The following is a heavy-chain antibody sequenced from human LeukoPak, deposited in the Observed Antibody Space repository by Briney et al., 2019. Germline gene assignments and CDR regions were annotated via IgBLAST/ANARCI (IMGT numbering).Heavy chain of an antibody. CDR2: IYYSGST. D-gene: IGHD3-3*01. CDR1: GGSINSYY. CDR3: ARVRKSITIFGVVIKTPGYYYYGMDV. J-gene: IGHJ6*02. V-gene: IGHV4-59*12. Sequence: SETLSLTCTVSGGSINSYYWSWIRQSPGKGLEWIGYIYYSGSTNYNPSLKSRVTISVDTSKNQFSLKLSSVTAADTAVYYCARVRKSITIFGVVIKTPGYYYYGMDVWGQGTTVTVSS.